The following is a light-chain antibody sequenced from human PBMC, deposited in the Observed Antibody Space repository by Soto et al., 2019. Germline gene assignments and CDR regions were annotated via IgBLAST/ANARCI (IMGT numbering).Light chain of an antibody. Sequence: QSVLTQPASVSGSPGQSITISCTVTSSDIGGYNFVSWYHQHPGKAPKLMIYEVSNRPSGVSDRFSGSKSGNTASLTISGLPAEDEADYYCSSFRSGTTLFGTRTKVTVL. CDR3: SSFRSGTTL. CDR2: EVS. CDR1: SSDIGGYNF. J-gene: IGLJ1*01. V-gene: IGLV2-14*01.